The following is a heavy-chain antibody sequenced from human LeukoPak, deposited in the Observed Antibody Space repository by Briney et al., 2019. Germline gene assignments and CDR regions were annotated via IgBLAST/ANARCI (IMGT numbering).Heavy chain of an antibody. J-gene: IGHJ4*02. CDR3: GTGDPRFDY. D-gene: IGHD7-27*01. V-gene: IGHV3-48*01. CDR2: ISSSSSAI. Sequence: GGSLRLSCAASGFTVSSNYMSWVRQAPGKGLEWVSYISSSSSAIYYTDSVKGRFTISRDNAKNSAYLQMNSLRAEDTAVYYCGTGDPRFDYWGQGTLVTVSS. CDR1: GFTVSSNY.